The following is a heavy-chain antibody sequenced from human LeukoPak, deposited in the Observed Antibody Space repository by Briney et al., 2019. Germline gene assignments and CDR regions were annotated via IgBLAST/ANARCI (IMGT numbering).Heavy chain of an antibody. V-gene: IGHV4-38-2*02. D-gene: IGHD3-10*01. CDR2: IYYSGST. CDR1: GYSISSGYY. Sequence: ASETLSLTCTVSGYSISSGYYWGWIRQPPGKGLEWIGSIYYSGSTYYNPSLKSRVTISVDTSKNQFSLKLSSVTAADTAVYYCARLPTLLWFGELLSHWFDPWGQGTLVTVSS. J-gene: IGHJ5*02. CDR3: ARLPTLLWFGELLSHWFDP.